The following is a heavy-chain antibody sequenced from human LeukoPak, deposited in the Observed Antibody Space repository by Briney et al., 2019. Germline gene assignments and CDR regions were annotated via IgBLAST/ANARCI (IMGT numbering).Heavy chain of an antibody. Sequence: SETLSLTCTVSGGSISSYYWSWIRQPPGKGLEWIGYIYYSGSTNYNPSLKSRVTISVDTSKNQFSLKLSSVTTADTAMYYCARGRGYSGRYYFDYWGQGTLVTVSS. V-gene: IGHV4-59*01. CDR2: IYYSGST. CDR3: ARGRGYSGRYYFDY. J-gene: IGHJ4*02. CDR1: GGSISSYY. D-gene: IGHD5-12*01.